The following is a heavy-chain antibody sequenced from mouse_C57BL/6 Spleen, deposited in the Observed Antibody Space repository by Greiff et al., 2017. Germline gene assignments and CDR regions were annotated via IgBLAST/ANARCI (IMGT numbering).Heavy chain of an antibody. V-gene: IGHV1-59*01. J-gene: IGHJ4*01. Sequence: QVQLQQPGAELVRPGTSVKLSCKASGYTFTSYWMHWVKQRPGQGLEWIGVIDPSDSYTNYNQKFKGKATLTVDTSSSTAYMQLSSLTSEDSAVYYCARSPYGSSPYAMDYWGQGTSVTVSA. D-gene: IGHD1-1*01. CDR1: GYTFTSYW. CDR2: IDPSDSYT. CDR3: ARSPYGSSPYAMDY.